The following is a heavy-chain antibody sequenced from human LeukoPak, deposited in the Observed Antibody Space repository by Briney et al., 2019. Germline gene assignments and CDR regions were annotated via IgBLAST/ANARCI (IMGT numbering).Heavy chain of an antibody. CDR1: GFTFSSYG. V-gene: IGHV3-30*18. Sequence: HPGRSLRLSCAASGFTFSSYGMHWVRQAPGKGLEWVAVISYDGSNKYYADSVKGRFTISRDNSKNTLYLQMNSLRAEDTAVYYCAKDSRRYYYGAFDYWGQGTTVTVSS. CDR3: AKDSRRYYYGAFDY. CDR2: ISYDGSNK. J-gene: IGHJ4*03. D-gene: IGHD3-10*01.